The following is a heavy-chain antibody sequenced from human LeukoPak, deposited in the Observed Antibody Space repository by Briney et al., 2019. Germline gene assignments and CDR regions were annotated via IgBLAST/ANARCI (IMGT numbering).Heavy chain of an antibody. J-gene: IGHJ4*02. V-gene: IGHV3-53*05. CDR3: ARGYCSSTACPPCDY. Sequence: GGSLRLSCAASGFTVSSTYMSWVRQAPGKGLEWVSVIYSGGNIYYIESVKGRFTISRDTSKDTLYLQMDSLRAEDTAVYSCARGYCSSTACPPCDYWGQGTLVTVSS. CDR2: IYSGGNI. CDR1: GFTVSSTY. D-gene: IGHD2-2*01.